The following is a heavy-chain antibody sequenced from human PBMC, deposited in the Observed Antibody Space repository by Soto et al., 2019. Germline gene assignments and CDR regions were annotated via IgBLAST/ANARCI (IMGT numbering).Heavy chain of an antibody. D-gene: IGHD5-18*01. J-gene: IGHJ4*02. CDR1: GEYISSSSYY. Sequence: LSLTCAVSGEYISSSSYYWGWIRQPPGKGLEWIGSIYYSGSTYYNPSLKSRVTISVDTSKNQFSLKLSSVTAADTAVYYCASVVDTAMVFGYWGQGTLVTVSS. CDR2: IYYSGST. V-gene: IGHV4-39*01. CDR3: ASVVDTAMVFGY.